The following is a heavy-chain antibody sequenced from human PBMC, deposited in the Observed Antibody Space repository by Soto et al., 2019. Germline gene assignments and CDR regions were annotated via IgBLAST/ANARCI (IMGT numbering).Heavy chain of an antibody. CDR3: ARDSPVVTRPYYYYGMDV. D-gene: IGHD2-21*02. Sequence: QVQLVQAGAEVKKPGASVKVSCKASGYTFTGYYMHWVRQAPGHGLEWMGWINPNSGGTNNAQKFQGWVTMTRDTSISTAYMELSRLRSDDTAVYYCARDSPVVTRPYYYYGMDVWGQGTTVTVSS. CDR1: GYTFTGYY. V-gene: IGHV1-2*04. CDR2: INPNSGGT. J-gene: IGHJ6*02.